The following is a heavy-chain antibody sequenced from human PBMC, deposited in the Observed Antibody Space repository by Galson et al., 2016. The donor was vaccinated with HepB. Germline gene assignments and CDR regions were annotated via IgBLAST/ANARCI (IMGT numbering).Heavy chain of an antibody. CDR3: AKDRDIIVQTAHGMDV. J-gene: IGHJ6*02. D-gene: IGHD2-21*02. CDR2: IGSIGGST. V-gene: IGHV3-23*01. CDR1: GFTFDRHA. Sequence: SLRLSCAGSGFTFDRHAMNWVRQAPGKGLEWVSGIGSIGGSTHYADPVKGRFTISRDNSKNTLYLQINQLRVEDTAVYYCAKDRDIIVQTAHGMDVWGQGATVTVSS.